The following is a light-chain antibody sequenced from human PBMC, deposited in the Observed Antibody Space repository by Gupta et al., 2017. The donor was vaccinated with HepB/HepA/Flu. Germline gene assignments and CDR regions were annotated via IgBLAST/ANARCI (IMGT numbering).Light chain of an antibody. Sequence: EIVLTQSPDFQSVTPKEKVTITCRATQSIGTSLHWYQHKPDQSPKLLIKYASQSFSGVHSRFSGSGAGTDFTLTINSLEAGDAATYFCQQTSSLPWTFVQGTKVEIK. V-gene: IGKV6-21*01. CDR3: QQTSSLPWT. J-gene: IGKJ1*01. CDR1: QSIGTS. CDR2: YAS.